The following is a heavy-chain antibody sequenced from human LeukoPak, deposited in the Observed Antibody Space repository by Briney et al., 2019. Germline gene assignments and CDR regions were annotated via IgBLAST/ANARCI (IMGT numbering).Heavy chain of an antibody. J-gene: IGHJ4*02. CDR1: GYSFTNYW. CDR2: IDPRDSYS. Sequence: GESLTISCKASGYSFTNYWISWVRQIPGKGLGWMERIDPRDSYSKYSPSFEGPVTISVDKSISTAFLQWSSLKTSDSAIYFCATGASKVTTDFANYWGQGTQVAVSS. V-gene: IGHV5-10-1*01. D-gene: IGHD4-17*01. CDR3: ATGASKVTTDFANY.